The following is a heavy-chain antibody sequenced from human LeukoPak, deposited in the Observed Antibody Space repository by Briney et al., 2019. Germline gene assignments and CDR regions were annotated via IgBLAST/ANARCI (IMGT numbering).Heavy chain of an antibody. J-gene: IGHJ5*02. CDR3: ATDFYDST. D-gene: IGHD3-22*01. CDR2: IRSNSDGGTI. Sequence: GGSLRLSCATSGFTFSNAWMNWVRQDPGKRLEWVGRIRSNSDGGTIDYAAPVKGRFTLSRDDSKTTLYLQMNSLQTEDTAVYYCATDFYDSTWGQGTLVNVSS. CDR1: GFTFSNAW. V-gene: IGHV3-15*07.